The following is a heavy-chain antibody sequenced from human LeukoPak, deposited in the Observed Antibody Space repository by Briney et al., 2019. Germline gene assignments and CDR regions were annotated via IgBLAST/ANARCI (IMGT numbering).Heavy chain of an antibody. J-gene: IGHJ4*02. D-gene: IGHD6-13*01. CDR1: GFTFSSYA. CDR3: AKATQQLVRKLYFDY. Sequence: GGSLRPSCAASGFTFSSYAMSWVRQAPGKGLEWVSAISGSGGSTYYADSVKGRFTISRDNSKNTLYLQMNSLRAEDTAVYYCAKATQQLVRKLYFDYWGQGTLVTVSS. V-gene: IGHV3-23*01. CDR2: ISGSGGST.